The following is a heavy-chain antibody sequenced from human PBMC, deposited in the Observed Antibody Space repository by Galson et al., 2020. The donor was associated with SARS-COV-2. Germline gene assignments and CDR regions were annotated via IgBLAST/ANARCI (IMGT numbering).Heavy chain of an antibody. J-gene: IGHJ4*02. V-gene: IGHV3-7*01. Sequence: QLGESLKISCAASGFTFSKYWMSWVRQAPGQGLEWVANIQEDGSKSNYVESVKGRFTISRDNAKNSLYLQMNSLRAEDTALYYCRLAGGAPDYFENWGQGTLVTVSS. D-gene: IGHD3-10*01. CDR3: RLAGGAPDYFEN. CDR2: IQEDGSKS. CDR1: GFTFSKYW.